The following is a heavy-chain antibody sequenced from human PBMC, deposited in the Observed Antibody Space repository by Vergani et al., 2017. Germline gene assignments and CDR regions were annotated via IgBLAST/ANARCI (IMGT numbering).Heavy chain of an antibody. J-gene: IGHJ4*02. V-gene: IGHV3-48*02. CDR2: ISSSSSTI. D-gene: IGHD3-10*01. CDR3: ARDGVLLWFGELLSTPFDY. CDR1: GFTFSSYS. Sequence: EVQLVESGGGLVQPGGSLRLSCAASGFTFSSYSMNWVRQAPGKGLEGVSYISSSSSTIYYADSVKGRFTISRDNAKNSLYLQMNSLRDEDTAVYYCARDGVLLWFGELLSTPFDYWGQGTLVTVSS.